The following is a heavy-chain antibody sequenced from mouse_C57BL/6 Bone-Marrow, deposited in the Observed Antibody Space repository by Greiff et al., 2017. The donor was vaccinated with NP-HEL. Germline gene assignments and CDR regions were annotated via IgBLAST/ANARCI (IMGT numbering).Heavy chain of an antibody. Sequence: EVKLVESGGGLVKPGGSLKLSCAASGFTFSDYGMHWVRQAPEKGLEWVAYISSGSSTIYYADTVKGRFTISRDNAKNTLFLEMTSVRAEDTAMYYCARGVYRYAMDYWGQGTSVTVSS. CDR2: ISSGSSTI. J-gene: IGHJ4*01. CDR1: GFTFSDYG. CDR3: ARGVYRYAMDY. V-gene: IGHV5-17*01.